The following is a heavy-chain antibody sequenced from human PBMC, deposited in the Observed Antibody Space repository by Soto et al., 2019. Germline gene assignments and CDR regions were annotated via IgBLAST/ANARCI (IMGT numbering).Heavy chain of an antibody. V-gene: IGHV3-9*01. Sequence: EVQLVESGGGLVQPGRSLRLSCAASGFTFDDYAMHWVRQAPGKGLEWVSGISWNSGTRGYADSVKGRFTISRDNAKNSLYLQMNSLRAEDTALYYCAKDISLVLSYYVAYWGQGTRVTVSS. CDR1: GFTFDDYA. D-gene: IGHD2-8*02. CDR3: AKDISLVLSYYVAY. CDR2: ISWNSGTR. J-gene: IGHJ4*02.